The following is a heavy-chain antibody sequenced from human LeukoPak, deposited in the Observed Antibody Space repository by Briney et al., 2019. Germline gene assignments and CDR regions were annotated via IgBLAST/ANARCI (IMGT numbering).Heavy chain of an antibody. J-gene: IGHJ4*02. D-gene: IGHD5-18*01. V-gene: IGHV3-64*01. Sequence: GGSLRLSCAASGFSISSYALHWVRQAPGKGLQYVSGISNGGSIDYANSVKGRFTISRDNSKNTLYLQMGSLRPEDMAVYYCARDFSYGSGFDYWGQGILVTVSS. CDR2: ISNGGSI. CDR3: ARDFSYGSGFDY. CDR1: GFSISSYA.